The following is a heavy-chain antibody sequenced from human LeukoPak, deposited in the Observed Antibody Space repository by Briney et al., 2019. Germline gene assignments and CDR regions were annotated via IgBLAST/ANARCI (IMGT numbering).Heavy chain of an antibody. CDR2: IWYDGSNK. D-gene: IGHD6-13*01. Sequence: GRSLRLSCAASGFTFSSFGIYWVRQAPGKGLEWVAVIWYDGSNKYYADSVKGRFTISRDNSLNTLYLQMNSLRAEDTAVYYCARLGSSWSFDYWGQGTLVTVSS. J-gene: IGHJ4*02. V-gene: IGHV3-33*01. CDR3: ARLGSSWSFDY. CDR1: GFTFSSFG.